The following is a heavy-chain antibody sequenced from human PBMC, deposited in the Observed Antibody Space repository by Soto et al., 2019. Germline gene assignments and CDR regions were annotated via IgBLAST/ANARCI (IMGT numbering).Heavy chain of an antibody. CDR1: GYTFTSYG. CDR3: ARGDYCSGGSCYLGWFDP. V-gene: IGHV1-18*01. D-gene: IGHD2-15*01. CDR2: ISAYNGNT. J-gene: IGHJ5*02. Sequence: ASVKVSCKASGYTFTSYGISWVRQAPGQGLEWMGWISAYNGNTNYAQKLQGRVTMTTDTSTSTAYMELRSLRSDDTAVYYCARGDYCSGGSCYLGWFDPWGQGTLVTVSS.